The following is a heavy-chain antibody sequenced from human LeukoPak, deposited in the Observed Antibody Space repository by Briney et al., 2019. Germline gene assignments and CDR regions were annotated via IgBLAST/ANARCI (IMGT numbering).Heavy chain of an antibody. CDR1: GFTFSSYW. Sequence: GGSLRLSCAASGFTFSSYWMHWVRQAPGKGLVWVSRINSDGSSTSYADSVKGRFTIPRDNARNTLYLQMNSLRAEDTAVYYCARVRNYYDSSGYDYWGQGTLVTVSS. D-gene: IGHD3-22*01. CDR2: INSDGSST. V-gene: IGHV3-74*01. J-gene: IGHJ4*02. CDR3: ARVRNYYDSSGYDY.